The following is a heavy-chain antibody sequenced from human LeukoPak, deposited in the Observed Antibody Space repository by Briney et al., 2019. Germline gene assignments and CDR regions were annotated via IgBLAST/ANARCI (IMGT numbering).Heavy chain of an antibody. V-gene: IGHV3-33*07. CDR2: IWYDGSKK. D-gene: IGHD3-3*01. CDR3: ARPPGGFWSGYSIEPFGPNDY. J-gene: IGHJ4*02. CDR1: GFTFSSNG. Sequence: GGSLRLSCAASGFTFSSNGMYWVRQAPGKGLEWVSLIWYDGSKKYYVDSVKGRFTIPRDNSKNTLYLQMNSLRAEDTAVYYCARPPGGFWSGYSIEPFGPNDYWGQGTLVTVSS.